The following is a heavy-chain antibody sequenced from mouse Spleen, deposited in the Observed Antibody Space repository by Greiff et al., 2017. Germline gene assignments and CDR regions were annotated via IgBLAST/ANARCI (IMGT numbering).Heavy chain of an antibody. CDR1: GYTFTDYV. CDR2: IYPGSGST. J-gene: IGHJ4*01. D-gene: IGHD2-12*01. Sequence: VMLVESGPELVKPGASVKMSCKASGYTFTDYVISWVKQRTGQGLEWIGEIYPGSGSTYYNEKFKGKATLTADKSSNTAYMQLSSLTSEDSAVYFCARGYYSYDEEGYYAMDYWGQGTSVTVSS. CDR3: ARGYYSYDEEGYYAMDY. V-gene: IGHV1-77*01.